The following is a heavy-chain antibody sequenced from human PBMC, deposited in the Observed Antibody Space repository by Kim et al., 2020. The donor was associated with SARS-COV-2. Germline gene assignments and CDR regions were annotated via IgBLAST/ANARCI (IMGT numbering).Heavy chain of an antibody. V-gene: IGHV5-51*01. CDR2: IYPGDSDT. CDR3: ARHPAPYSGYDGVGDY. Sequence: GESLKISCKGSGYSFTSYWIGWVRQMPGKGLEWMGIIYPGDSDTRYSPSFQGQVTISADKSISTAYLQWSSLKASDTAMYYCARHPAPYSGYDGVGDYWGQGTLVTVSS. D-gene: IGHD5-12*01. CDR1: GYSFTSYW. J-gene: IGHJ4*02.